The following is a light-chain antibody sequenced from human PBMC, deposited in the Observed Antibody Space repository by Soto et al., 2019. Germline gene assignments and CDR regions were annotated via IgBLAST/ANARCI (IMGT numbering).Light chain of an antibody. CDR3: QQSYSTPLT. CDR2: AAS. Sequence: DIQMTQSPSSLSASVGDRVTITCRASQSVSSYLNWYQQKPGKAPKLLIYAASSLQSGVPSRFSGSGSGTDFTITISSLQPEDFATYYCQQSYSTPLTFGGGTK. CDR1: QSVSSY. V-gene: IGKV1-39*01. J-gene: IGKJ4*01.